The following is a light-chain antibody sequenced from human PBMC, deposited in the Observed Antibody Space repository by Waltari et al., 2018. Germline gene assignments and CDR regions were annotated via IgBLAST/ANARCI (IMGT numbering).Light chain of an antibody. V-gene: IGLV2-23*02. J-gene: IGLJ2*01. CDR3: CSHTGGSTFVI. CDR2: DVS. Sequence: QSALTPPASVSGSPGQSIPISCPGSHIDIGTFTFVSWYQQHPDKAPKLMIYDVSKRPSGVSNRFSGSKSGNTASLTISGLQAEDEADYYCCSHTGGSTFVIFGGGTKLTVL. CDR1: HIDIGTFTF.